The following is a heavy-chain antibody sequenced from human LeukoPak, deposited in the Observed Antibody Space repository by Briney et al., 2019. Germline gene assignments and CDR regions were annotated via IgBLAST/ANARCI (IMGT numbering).Heavy chain of an antibody. V-gene: IGHV3-53*01. J-gene: IGHJ4*02. CDR1: EFTFSRNY. D-gene: IGHD5-24*01. CDR3: TRDQMNY. Sequence: GGSLRLSCTASEFTFSRNYMLWVRQAPGKGLEWVSLIFSNGDTHYADSVKGRFTISRDTSKNTVSLQMNSLRVEDTAMYYCTRDQMNYWGQGTLVTVSS. CDR2: IFSNGDT.